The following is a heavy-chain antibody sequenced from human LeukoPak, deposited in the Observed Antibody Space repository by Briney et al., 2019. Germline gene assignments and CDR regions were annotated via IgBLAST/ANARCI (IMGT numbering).Heavy chain of an antibody. Sequence: GASVKVSCKASGGTFSSYAISWVRQAPGQGLEWMGGIIPIFGTANYAQKFQGRVTMTRDTSISTAYMELSRLRSDDTAVYYCARGITYSSSWYPVGPYYYYGMDVWGQGTTVTVSS. CDR3: ARGITYSSSWYPVGPYYYYGMDV. V-gene: IGHV1-69*05. J-gene: IGHJ6*02. CDR2: IIPIFGTA. D-gene: IGHD6-13*01. CDR1: GGTFSSYA.